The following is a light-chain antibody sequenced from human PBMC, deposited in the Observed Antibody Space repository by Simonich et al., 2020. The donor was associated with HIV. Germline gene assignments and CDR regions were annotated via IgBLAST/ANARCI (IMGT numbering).Light chain of an antibody. Sequence: EIVMTQSPATLSVSPGERATLSCRASQSIRSNLAWYPPKPGQNPRLLIYAASTRATGIPVGFSGSGAGTEFTLTISSMESEDFAVYYYQQYNNWPPAFGGGTNVEIK. CDR3: QQYNNWPPA. J-gene: IGKJ4*01. V-gene: IGKV3-15*01. CDR2: AAS. CDR1: QSIRSN.